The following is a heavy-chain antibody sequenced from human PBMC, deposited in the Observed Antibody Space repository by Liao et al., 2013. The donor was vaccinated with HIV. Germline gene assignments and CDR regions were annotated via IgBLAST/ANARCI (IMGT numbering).Heavy chain of an antibody. CDR3: ARVIVIVPAAFRYYFDD. J-gene: IGHJ4*02. D-gene: IGHD2-2*01. CDR2: IYHSGST. Sequence: QLQLQESGPGLVKSSETLSLTCTVSGASIRTTGYYWGWIRQPPGKGLEWIGAIYHSGSTYYNPSLNSRVTLSLDTSKNQFSLNLNSVTAADTAFYFCARVIVIVPAAFRYYFDDWGQGTLVTVSS. CDR1: GASIRTTGYY. V-gene: IGHV4-39*07.